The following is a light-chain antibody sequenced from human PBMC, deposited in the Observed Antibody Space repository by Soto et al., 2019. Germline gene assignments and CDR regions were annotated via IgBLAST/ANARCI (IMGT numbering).Light chain of an antibody. V-gene: IGLV2-23*01. CDR1: SSDVGGSGL. Sequence: QSALTQPASVSGSPGQSITISCTGTSSDVGGSGLVSWYQFHPGKAPKLLIFEGFKRPSGVSNRFSGSKSGSTASLTISGLQAEDEADYYCCSYAGRSTWDVVFGGATKVTVL. CDR2: EGF. J-gene: IGLJ2*01. CDR3: CSYAGRSTWDVV.